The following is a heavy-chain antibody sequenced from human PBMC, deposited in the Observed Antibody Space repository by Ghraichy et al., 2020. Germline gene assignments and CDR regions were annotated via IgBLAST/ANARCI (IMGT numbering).Heavy chain of an antibody. V-gene: IGHV4-34*01. Sequence: SETLSLTCAVYGGSFSGYYWSWIRQPPGKGLEWIGEINHSGSTNYNPSLKSRVTISVDTSKNQFSLKLSSVTAADTAVYYCARGRVQRRGPVTAHNWFDPWGQGTLVTVSS. CDR2: INHSGST. CDR1: GGSFSGYY. J-gene: IGHJ5*02. CDR3: ARGRVQRRGPVTAHNWFDP. D-gene: IGHD2-21*02.